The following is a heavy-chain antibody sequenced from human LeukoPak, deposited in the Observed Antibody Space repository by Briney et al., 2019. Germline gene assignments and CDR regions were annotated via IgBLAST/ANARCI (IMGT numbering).Heavy chain of an antibody. D-gene: IGHD2-15*01. CDR1: GFTLSIYW. Sequence: SGGSLRLSCAASGFTLSIYWMSWVRQAPGKGLEWVANINQDGSEKYYVDSVKGRFTISRGNAKNTPYLQMNSLRVEDTAVYYCAGRLGGYVDHWGQGTLVTVSS. V-gene: IGHV3-7*02. CDR2: INQDGSEK. J-gene: IGHJ4*02. CDR3: AGRLGGYVDH.